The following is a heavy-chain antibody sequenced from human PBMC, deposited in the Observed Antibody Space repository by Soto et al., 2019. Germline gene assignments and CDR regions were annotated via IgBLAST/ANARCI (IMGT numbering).Heavy chain of an antibody. J-gene: IGHJ6*02. CDR3: ARHLCSSTSCYPYYYYYYGMDV. D-gene: IGHD2-2*01. Sequence: EVQLVESGGGLVQPGGSLRLSCAASGFTFSSYWMSWVRQAPGKGLEWVANIKQDGSEKYYVDSVKGRFTISRDNAKNSLYLQMNSLRAEDTAVYYCARHLCSSTSCYPYYYYYYGMDVWGQGTTVTVSS. CDR2: IKQDGSEK. V-gene: IGHV3-7*01. CDR1: GFTFSSYW.